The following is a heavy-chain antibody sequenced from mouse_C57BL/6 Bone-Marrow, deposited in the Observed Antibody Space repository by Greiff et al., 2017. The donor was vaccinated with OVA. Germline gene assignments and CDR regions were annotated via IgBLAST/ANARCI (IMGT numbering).Heavy chain of an antibody. Sequence: QVHVKQPGAELVMPGASVKLSCKASGYTFTSYWMHWVKQRPGQGLEWIGEIDPSDSYTNYNQKFKGKSTLTVDKSSSTAYMQLSSLTSEDSAVYYCARKRIYYENWYFDVWGTGTTVTVSS. CDR2: IDPSDSYT. CDR1: GYTFTSYW. J-gene: IGHJ1*03. D-gene: IGHD2-4*01. CDR3: ARKRIYYENWYFDV. V-gene: IGHV1-69*01.